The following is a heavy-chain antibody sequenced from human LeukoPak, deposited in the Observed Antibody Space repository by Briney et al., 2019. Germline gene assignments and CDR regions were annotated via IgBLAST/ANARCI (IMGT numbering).Heavy chain of an antibody. CDR1: GGSISSGDYY. CDR2: IYYSGST. J-gene: IGHJ4*02. Sequence: PSETLSLTCTVSGGSISSGDYYWSWIRQPPGKGLEWIGYIYYSGSTYYNPSLKSRVTISVDTSKNQFSLKLSSVTAADTAVYYCARVEGSWLAFDYWGQGTLVTVSS. D-gene: IGHD6-13*01. V-gene: IGHV4-30-4*01. CDR3: ARVEGSWLAFDY.